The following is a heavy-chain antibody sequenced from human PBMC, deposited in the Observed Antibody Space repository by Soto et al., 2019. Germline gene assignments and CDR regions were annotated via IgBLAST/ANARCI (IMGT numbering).Heavy chain of an antibody. CDR1: GFTFRNYA. Sequence: EVNLLESGGGWVQPGGSLRLSCVASGFTFRNYAMTWVRQAPGKGLEWVSGLSGNGISTYYADSVKGRFTISRDNPETSLTQQLSSLRAADTPVSSWAAVLGIVGSTGYFHQWAQCTLVTVS. J-gene: IGHJ1*01. CDR2: LSGNGIST. CDR3: AAVLGIVGSTGYFHQ. V-gene: IGHV3-23*01. D-gene: IGHD1-26*01.